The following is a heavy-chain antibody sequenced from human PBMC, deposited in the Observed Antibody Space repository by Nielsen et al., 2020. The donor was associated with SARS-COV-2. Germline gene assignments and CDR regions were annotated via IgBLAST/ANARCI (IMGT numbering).Heavy chain of an antibody. CDR3: ARDPDSNSSLPFYGMDV. V-gene: IGHV6-1*01. D-gene: IGHD6-13*01. CDR2: TYYRSKWYN. Sequence: SQTLSLTCAISGDSVSSNSAAWNWIRQSPSRGLEWLGRTYYRSKWYNDYALSVKSRITINPDTSKNQFSLHLSSVTPEDTAVYYCARDPDSNSSLPFYGMDVWGQGTTVTVSS. CDR1: GDSVSSNSAA. J-gene: IGHJ6*02.